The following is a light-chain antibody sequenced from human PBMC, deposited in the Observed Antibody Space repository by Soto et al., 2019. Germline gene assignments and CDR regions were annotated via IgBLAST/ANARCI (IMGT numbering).Light chain of an antibody. CDR2: TTN. CDR1: TGAVTSGNY. V-gene: IGLV7-43*01. J-gene: IGLJ3*02. Sequence: QSVVTQEPSLTVSPGGTVTLTCASSTGAVTSGNYPSWFQQKPGQTPRTLIYTTNKKHSWTPARFSGSLLGDKAALTLSGAQPEDEAEYYCLLYYGGAQLVFGGGTKVTVL. CDR3: LLYYGGAQLV.